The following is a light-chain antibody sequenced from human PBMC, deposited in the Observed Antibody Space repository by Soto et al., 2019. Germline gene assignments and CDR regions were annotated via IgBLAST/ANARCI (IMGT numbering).Light chain of an antibody. CDR1: QSVSSSY. J-gene: IGKJ1*01. V-gene: IGKV3-20*01. Sequence: EIVLTQSPGTLSLSPGERATLSCRASQSVSSSYLAWYQQKPGQAPRLLIYGASSRATGIPDRFSGSGSGTDFTHTMSRLAPEDFAVYYCQQYGSSPRTFGQGIKLEIK. CDR2: GAS. CDR3: QQYGSSPRT.